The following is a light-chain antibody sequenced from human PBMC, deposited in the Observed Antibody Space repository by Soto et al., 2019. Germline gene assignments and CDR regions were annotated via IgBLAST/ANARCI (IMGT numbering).Light chain of an antibody. CDR3: QQYNDWPS. V-gene: IGKV1-39*01. CDR2: AAS. Sequence: DIQMTQSPSSLSASVEDRVIITCRASQSIRNHLNWYQQKPGKAPKLLIFAASSLQSGVPSRFSGSGSGTGFTLTINSLQSEDFAVYYCQQYNDWPSFGPGTKVDIK. CDR1: QSIRNH. J-gene: IGKJ3*01.